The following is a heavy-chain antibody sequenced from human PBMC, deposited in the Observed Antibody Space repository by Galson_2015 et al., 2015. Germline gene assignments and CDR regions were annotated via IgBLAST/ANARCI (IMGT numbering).Heavy chain of an antibody. CDR1: GFTFSGSA. CDR2: IRSKANNYAT. Sequence: SLRLSCAASGFTFSGSAMHWVRQASGKGLEWVGRIRSKANNYATAYAASVKGRFTISRDDSKNTAYLQMNSLKTEDTAVYYCTRLEEPTRGLRPFPWGQGTLVTVSS. J-gene: IGHJ5*02. CDR3: TRLEEPTRGLRPFP. D-gene: IGHD4-17*01. V-gene: IGHV3-73*01.